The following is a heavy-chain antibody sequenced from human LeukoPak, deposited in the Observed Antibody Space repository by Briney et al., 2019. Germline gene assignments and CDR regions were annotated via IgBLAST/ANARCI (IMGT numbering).Heavy chain of an antibody. D-gene: IGHD5-12*01. CDR3: AKGAYDYIEIAYFDY. CDR1: GFTFSSYA. Sequence: GRSLRLSCAASGFTFSSYAMNWVRQAPGKGLEWVSLIIGSSGSTFYADSVKGRFTISRDKSKNTLYLQMNSLRAEDTAVYYCAKGAYDYIEIAYFDYWGQGSLVTVSS. CDR2: IIGSSGST. J-gene: IGHJ4*02. V-gene: IGHV3-23*01.